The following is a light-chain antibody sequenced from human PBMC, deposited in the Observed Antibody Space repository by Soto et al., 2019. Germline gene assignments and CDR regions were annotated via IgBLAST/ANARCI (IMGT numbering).Light chain of an antibody. J-gene: IGKJ1*01. V-gene: IGKV3-20*01. CDR2: GAS. CDR1: QSVSSSY. CDR3: QQYGSSPWT. Sequence: EIVLTQSPGTLSLSPGERATLSCRASQSVSSSYLAWYQQKPGQAPRLLIYGASSRATGIPDRFSGSGSGTDCTLTISRLEPEDFAVYYCQQYGSSPWTFGQGTKVESK.